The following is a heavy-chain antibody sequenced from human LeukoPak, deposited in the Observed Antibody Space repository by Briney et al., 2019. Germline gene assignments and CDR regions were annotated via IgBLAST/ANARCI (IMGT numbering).Heavy chain of an antibody. J-gene: IGHJ4*02. CDR1: GYTFTSYY. V-gene: IGHV1-46*01. CDR2: INPSGGST. D-gene: IGHD6-13*01. CDR3: AREGIAAAADINFDY. Sequence: ASVTVSCKASGYTFTSYYMHWVRQAPGQGLEWMGIINPSGGSTNYAQKFQGRVTITADKSTSTAYMELSSLRSEDTAVYYCAREGIAAAADINFDYWGQGTLVTVSS.